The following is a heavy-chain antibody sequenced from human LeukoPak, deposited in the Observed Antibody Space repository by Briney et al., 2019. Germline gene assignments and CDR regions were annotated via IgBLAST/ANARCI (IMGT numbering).Heavy chain of an antibody. Sequence: GGSLRLSCAASGFTFGNFAMSWVRQAPGKGLEWVSAISGSGSSTYYADSVKGRFTISRDTSKNTLYLQMNSLSAEDTALYYCARDGDSGSYYIDYWGQGTLVTVSS. CDR3: ARDGDSGSYYIDY. J-gene: IGHJ4*02. CDR1: GFTFGNFA. D-gene: IGHD3-10*01. V-gene: IGHV3-23*01. CDR2: ISGSGSST.